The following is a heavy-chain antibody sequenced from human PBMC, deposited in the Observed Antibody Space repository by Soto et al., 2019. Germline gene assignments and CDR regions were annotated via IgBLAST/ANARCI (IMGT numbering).Heavy chain of an antibody. CDR3: ARSGGNYWFDP. V-gene: IGHV3-66*01. CDR1: GFSVSSNY. D-gene: IGHD2-21*02. J-gene: IGHJ5*02. Sequence: EVQLVESGGGLVQPGGSLRLSCAASGFSVSSNYMRCVRQAPGKGLEWVSVIYSGGSTYYADSVKGRFTISRDNSKNTLYLQMNSLRAEDTAVYYCARSGGNYWFDPWGQGTLVTVSS. CDR2: IYSGGST.